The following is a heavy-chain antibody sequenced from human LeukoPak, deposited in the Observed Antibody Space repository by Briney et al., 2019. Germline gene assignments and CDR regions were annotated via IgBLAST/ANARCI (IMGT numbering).Heavy chain of an antibody. CDR1: GYTFTSHY. Sequence: ASVKVSCKASGYTFTSHYMHWVRQAPGQGLEWMGILIPSGGSTTYAQRFQGRVTMTRDTSTSTVYMELHSLRSEDTAVYYCARGGGESLLVEGMDVWGQGTTVTVSS. D-gene: IGHD3-3*01. J-gene: IGHJ6*02. V-gene: IGHV1-46*01. CDR2: LIPSGGST. CDR3: ARGGGESLLVEGMDV.